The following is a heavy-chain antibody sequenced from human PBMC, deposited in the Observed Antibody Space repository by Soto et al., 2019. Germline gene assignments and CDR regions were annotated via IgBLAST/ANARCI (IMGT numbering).Heavy chain of an antibody. CDR2: IIPIFGTA. J-gene: IGHJ3*02. D-gene: IGHD3-22*01. CDR3: ARDIYYYHSSGYNDAFDI. V-gene: IGHV1-69*13. Sequence: ASVKVSCKASGGTFSSYAISWVRQAPGQGLEWMGGIIPIFGTANYAQKFQGRVTITADESTSTAYMELSSLRSEDTAVYYCARDIYYYHSSGYNDAFDIWGQGTMVTVSS. CDR1: GGTFSSYA.